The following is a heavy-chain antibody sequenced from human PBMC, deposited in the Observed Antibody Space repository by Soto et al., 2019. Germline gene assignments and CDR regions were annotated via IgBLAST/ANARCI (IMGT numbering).Heavy chain of an antibody. CDR2: INTDNGKT. CDR1: GYTFTSYS. Sequence: ASVKVSCKXSGYTFTSYSIHWVRQAPGQRLEWMGWINTDNGKTRDSQKFQDRVTLTRDTSANTAYMELSSLTSEDTAVYYCARAGNCTSTTCFSGWLAPWGQGTLVTVSS. V-gene: IGHV1-3*04. J-gene: IGHJ5*02. CDR3: ARAGNCTSTTCFSGWLAP. D-gene: IGHD2-2*01.